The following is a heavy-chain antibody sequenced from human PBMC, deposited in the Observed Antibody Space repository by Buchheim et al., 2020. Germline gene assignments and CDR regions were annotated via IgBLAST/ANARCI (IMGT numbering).Heavy chain of an antibody. CDR1: GGSFSGYY. Sequence: QVQLQQWGAGLLKPSETLSLTCAVYGGSFSGYYWSWIRQPPGKGLEWIGEINHSGSTNYNPSPKSRVTISVATSTNPLPLKLSSVTAADTAVYYCARVGASTIFGVVIMGYYGMDVWGQGTT. V-gene: IGHV4-34*01. CDR2: INHSGST. CDR3: ARVGASTIFGVVIMGYYGMDV. D-gene: IGHD3-3*01. J-gene: IGHJ6*02.